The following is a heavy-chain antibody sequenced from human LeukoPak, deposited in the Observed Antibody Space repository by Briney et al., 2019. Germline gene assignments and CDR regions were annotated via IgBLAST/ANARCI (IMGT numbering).Heavy chain of an antibody. D-gene: IGHD3-3*01. Sequence: PSETLSLTCTVSDGSITSSSHYWGWIRQPPGKGLEWIGNIHYSGSTYYNPSLRSRVTISVDKSKNQFSLRLSSVTAADTAVYYCARRRGDFWSDFYAFDSWGQGTLVTISS. CDR2: IHYSGST. J-gene: IGHJ4*02. CDR3: ARRRGDFWSDFYAFDS. V-gene: IGHV4-39*07. CDR1: DGSITSSSHY.